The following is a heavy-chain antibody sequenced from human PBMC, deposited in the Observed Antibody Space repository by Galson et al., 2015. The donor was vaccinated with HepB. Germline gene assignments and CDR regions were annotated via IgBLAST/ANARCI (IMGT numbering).Heavy chain of an antibody. CDR3: AKDKAAAGTWYFDL. CDR1: GFTFSSYA. V-gene: IGHV3-43*02. D-gene: IGHD6-13*01. J-gene: IGHJ2*01. CDR2: ISGSGGST. Sequence: SLRLSCAASGFTFSSYAMSWVRQAPGKGLEWVSAISGSGGSTYYADSVKGRFTISRDNSKNSLYLQMNSLRTEDTALYYCAKDKAAAGTWYFDLWGRGTLVTVSS.